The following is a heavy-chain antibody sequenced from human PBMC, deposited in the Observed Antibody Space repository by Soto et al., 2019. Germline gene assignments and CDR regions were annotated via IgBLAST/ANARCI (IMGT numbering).Heavy chain of an antibody. Sequence: GGSLRLSCAASGFTFSSYAMSWVRQAPGKGLEWVSAISGSGGSTYYANSVKGRFTISRDNSKNTLYLQMNSLRAEDTAVYYCAKVPHITMVRGVAPWLWFDPWGQGTLVTVSS. CDR2: ISGSGGST. CDR1: GFTFSSYA. J-gene: IGHJ5*02. D-gene: IGHD3-10*01. CDR3: AKVPHITMVRGVAPWLWFDP. V-gene: IGHV3-23*01.